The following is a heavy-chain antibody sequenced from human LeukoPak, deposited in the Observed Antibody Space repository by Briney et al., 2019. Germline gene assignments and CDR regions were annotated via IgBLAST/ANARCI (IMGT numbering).Heavy chain of an antibody. CDR1: GFTFSSYG. D-gene: IGHD3-22*01. CDR3: ARGLGDSSGYYCDY. V-gene: IGHV3-33*01. CDR2: IWYDGSNK. J-gene: IGHJ4*02. Sequence: GGSLRLSCAASGFTFSSYGMHWVRQAPGKGLEWVAVIWYDGSNKYYADSVKGRSTISRDNSKNTLYLQISSLRAEDTAVYYCARGLGDSSGYYCDYWGQGTLVTVSS.